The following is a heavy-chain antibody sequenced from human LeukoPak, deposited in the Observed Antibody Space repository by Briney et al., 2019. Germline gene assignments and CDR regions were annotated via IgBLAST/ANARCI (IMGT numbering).Heavy chain of an antibody. D-gene: IGHD4-17*01. CDR3: ARDLGMTDGDYVSYFDY. V-gene: IGHV3-20*04. CDR2: IRGDAGST. CDR1: GFTFDAFG. J-gene: IGHJ4*02. Sequence: GGSLRLSCAASGFTFDAFGMTWVRQAPGKGLEWVSAIRGDAGSTGYADSVKGRFTISRDNAKNSLYLQMNSLRVEDTALYYCARDLGMTDGDYVSYFDYWGQGTLVTVSS.